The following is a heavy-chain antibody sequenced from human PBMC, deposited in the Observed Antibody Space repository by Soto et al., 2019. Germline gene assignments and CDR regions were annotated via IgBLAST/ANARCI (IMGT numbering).Heavy chain of an antibody. Sequence: PSETRSLTCAVSGGSISSGGYSWSWIRQPPGKGLEWIGYIYHSGSTYYNPSLKSRVTISVDRSKNQFSLKLSSVTAADTAVYYCARLDPRGVVYWGQGTLVTSPQ. CDR2: IYHSGST. V-gene: IGHV4-30-2*01. D-gene: IGHD3-10*01. CDR1: GGSISSGGYS. CDR3: ARLDPRGVVY. J-gene: IGHJ4*02.